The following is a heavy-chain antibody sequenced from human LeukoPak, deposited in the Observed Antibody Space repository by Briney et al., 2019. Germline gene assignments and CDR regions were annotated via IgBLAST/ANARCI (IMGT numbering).Heavy chain of an antibody. J-gene: IGHJ6*03. D-gene: IGHD6-19*01. CDR3: AIQGVAGTGSYYYYMDV. CDR2: IRYDGSNK. Sequence: GGSLRPSCAASGFTFSSYGMHWVRQAPGKGLEWVAFIRYDGSNKYYADSVKGRFTISRDNSKNTLYLQMNSLRAEDTAVYYCAIQGVAGTGSYYYYMDVWGKGTTVTVSS. V-gene: IGHV3-30*02. CDR1: GFTFSSYG.